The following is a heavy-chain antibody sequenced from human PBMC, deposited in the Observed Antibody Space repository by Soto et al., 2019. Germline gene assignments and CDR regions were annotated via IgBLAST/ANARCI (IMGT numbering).Heavy chain of an antibody. CDR2: ISGSGGST. V-gene: IGHV3-23*01. CDR3: AKFAVRFLEWLFYFAY. CDR1: GFTFSSYA. Sequence: EVQLLESGGGLVQPGGSLRLSCAASGFTFSSYAMSWVRQAPGKGLEWVSAISGSGGSTYYADSLKGRFTISRDNSKNTLYLLLNSFRAEDTALYYCAKFAVRFLEWLFYFAYWGQGTLVTVSS. D-gene: IGHD3-3*01. J-gene: IGHJ4*02.